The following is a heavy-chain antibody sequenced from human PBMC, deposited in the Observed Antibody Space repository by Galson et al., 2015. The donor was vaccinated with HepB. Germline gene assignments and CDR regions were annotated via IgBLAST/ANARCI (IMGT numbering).Heavy chain of an antibody. CDR2: IIPIFGTA. J-gene: IGHJ2*01. D-gene: IGHD2-8*01. V-gene: IGHV1-69*13. CDR1: GGTFSSYA. CDR3: ARGGDIVLMVYAAWDFDL. Sequence: SVKVSCKASGGTFSSYAISWVRQAPGQGLEWMGGIIPIFGTANYAQKFQGRVTITADESTSTAYMELSSLRSEDTAVYYCARGGDIVLMVYAAWDFDLWGRGTLVTVSS.